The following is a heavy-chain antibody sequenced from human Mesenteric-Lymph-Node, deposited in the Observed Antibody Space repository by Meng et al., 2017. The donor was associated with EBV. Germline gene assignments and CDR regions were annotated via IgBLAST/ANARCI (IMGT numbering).Heavy chain of an antibody. CDR1: GDSISGGGYY. CDR2: ISYSGNT. CDR3: ARALYSGYDYFD. V-gene: IGHV4-30-4*01. J-gene: IGHJ1*01. D-gene: IGHD5-12*01. Sequence: GQLQESGPGLVKPSQALSLTCGVSGDSISGGGYYWSWIRQPPGKGLEWIGYISYSGNTYYNTSLKSRLTISLDTSKNQFSLKWKSVTAADTAVYYCARALYSGYDYFDWGQGTLVTVSS.